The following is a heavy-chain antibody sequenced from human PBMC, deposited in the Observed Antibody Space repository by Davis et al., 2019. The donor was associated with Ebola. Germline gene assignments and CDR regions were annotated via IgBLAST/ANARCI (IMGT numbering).Heavy chain of an antibody. D-gene: IGHD3-10*01. Sequence: PGGSLRLSCVASGFTFGSYAMNWVRQAPGKGLEWVSSISDSADGTYYADSVKGRFTISRDNSKNTVFLQMHSLRADDTAVYYCAKSIGLWFGSAYYFDSWGQGILLSVSS. V-gene: IGHV3-23*01. CDR3: AKSIGLWFGSAYYFDS. CDR1: GFTFGSYA. CDR2: ISDSADGT. J-gene: IGHJ4*02.